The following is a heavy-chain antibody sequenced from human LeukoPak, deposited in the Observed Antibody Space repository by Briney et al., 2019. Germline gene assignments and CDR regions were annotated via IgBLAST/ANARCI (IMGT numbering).Heavy chain of an antibody. CDR2: INHSGST. D-gene: IGHD2-2*01. Sequence: SETLSLTCAVYGGSFSGYYWSWIRQPPGKGLEWIGEINHSGSTNYNTSLKSRVTISVDTSKNQFSLKLSSVTAADTAVYYCAKGTRYCSSTSCKNFDYWGQGTLVTVSS. CDR3: AKGTRYCSSTSCKNFDY. CDR1: GGSFSGYY. J-gene: IGHJ4*02. V-gene: IGHV4-34*01.